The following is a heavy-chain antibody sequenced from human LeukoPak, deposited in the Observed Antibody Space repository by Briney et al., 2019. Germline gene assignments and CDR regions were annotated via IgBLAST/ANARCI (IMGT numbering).Heavy chain of an antibody. D-gene: IGHD3-3*01. V-gene: IGHV3-66*01. CDR2: IYSGGST. CDR1: GFTVSTTY. Sequence: GGSLRLSCAASGFTVSTTYMNWVRQAPGKGLEWVSVIYSGGSTYYADSLKGRFTISRDNSKNTLYLQMNSLRAEDTAVYYCAKDEYYDFWSGYFDYFDYWGQGTLVTVSS. J-gene: IGHJ4*02. CDR3: AKDEYYDFWSGYFDYFDY.